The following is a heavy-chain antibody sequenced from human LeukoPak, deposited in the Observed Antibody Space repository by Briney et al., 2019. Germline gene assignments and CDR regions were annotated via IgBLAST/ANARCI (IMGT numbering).Heavy chain of an antibody. CDR2: ASYSRSA. Sequence: SETLSLTCTVSGGSISDFYWTWIRQPPGKGLQYIGSASYSRSANYNPSLKSRVTISVDTSKNQFSLKLSSVTAADTAVYYCAREGDLIAVPHDAFDIWGPGTMVTVPS. CDR1: GGSISDFY. CDR3: AREGDLIAVPHDAFDI. D-gene: IGHD6-19*01. V-gene: IGHV4-59*01. J-gene: IGHJ3*02.